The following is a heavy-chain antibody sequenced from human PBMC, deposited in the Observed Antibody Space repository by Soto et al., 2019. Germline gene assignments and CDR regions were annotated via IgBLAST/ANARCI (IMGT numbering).Heavy chain of an antibody. CDR1: GFTFSSYG. J-gene: IGHJ6*02. D-gene: IGHD6-13*01. CDR2: IWYDGSNK. V-gene: IGHV3-33*01. CDR3: ARDSSPTDYYYYGMDV. Sequence: VGSLRVSCAASGFTFSSYGMHWVRQAPGKGLEWVAVIWYDGSNKYYADSVKGRFTISRDNSKNTLYRQMNSLRAEDTAVYYCARDSSPTDYYYYGMDVWGQGTTVTVSS.